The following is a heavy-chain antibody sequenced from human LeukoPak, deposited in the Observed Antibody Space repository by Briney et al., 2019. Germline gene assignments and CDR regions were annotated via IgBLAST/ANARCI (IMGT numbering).Heavy chain of an antibody. D-gene: IGHD6-19*01. J-gene: IGHJ4*02. CDR1: GGSISSYY. CDR2: IYYTGST. Sequence: SETLSLTCTVSGGSISSYYWSWIRQPPGKGLEWIGYIYYTGSTNYNPSLKSRVTISVDTSKNQFSLKLSSVTAADTAVYYCARDLRSVAVAGDIDYWGQGTLVTVSS. CDR3: ARDLRSVAVAGDIDY. V-gene: IGHV4-59*12.